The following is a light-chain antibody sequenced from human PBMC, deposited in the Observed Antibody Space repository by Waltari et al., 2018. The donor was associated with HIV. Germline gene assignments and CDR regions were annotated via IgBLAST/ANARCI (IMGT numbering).Light chain of an antibody. Sequence: EIVLTQSPGTLSLSLGERATLSCRASQSISSMYLAWYQHKPSQPPRLLIHCASSRATGIPERFSGSGSGTDFTLTINSLEPEDFAVYYCHQYDDTPWTFGQGTKVEV. V-gene: IGKV3-20*01. CDR3: HQYDDTPWT. J-gene: IGKJ1*01. CDR1: QSISSMY. CDR2: CAS.